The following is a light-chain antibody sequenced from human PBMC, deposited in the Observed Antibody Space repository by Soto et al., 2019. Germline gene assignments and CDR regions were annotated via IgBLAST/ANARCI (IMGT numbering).Light chain of an antibody. CDR1: SSDVGGYNY. J-gene: IGLJ2*01. V-gene: IGLV2-14*03. Sequence: SALTQPASVSGSPGQSITISCTGTSSDVGGYNYVSWYQQHPGKAPKLMIYGVRNRPSGVSNRFSGTKSGNTASLTISGLQAEDEADYFCTSYTRSSTLVFGGGTKLTVL. CDR2: GVR. CDR3: TSYTRSSTLV.